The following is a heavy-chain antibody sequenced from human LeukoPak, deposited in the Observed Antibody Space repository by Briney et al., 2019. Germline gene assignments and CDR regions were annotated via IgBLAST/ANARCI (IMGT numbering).Heavy chain of an antibody. CDR1: GGSFSGYY. CDR3: ARGDLRYSYGPSHYYYYGMDV. D-gene: IGHD5-18*01. V-gene: IGHV4-34*01. J-gene: IGHJ6*02. Sequence: SETLSLTCAVCGGSFSGYYWSWIRQPPGKGLEWIGEINHSGSTNYNPSLKSRVTISVDTSKNQFSLKLSSVTAADTAVYYCARGDLRYSYGPSHYYYYGMDVWGQGTTVTVSS. CDR2: INHSGST.